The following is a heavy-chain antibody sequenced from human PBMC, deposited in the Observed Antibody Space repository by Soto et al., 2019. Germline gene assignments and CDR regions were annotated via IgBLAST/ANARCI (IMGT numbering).Heavy chain of an antibody. J-gene: IGHJ5*02. Sequence: SSETLSLTCAVSGGSISSSNWWSWVRQPPGKGLEWIGEIYHSGSTNYNPSLKSRVTISVDKSKNQFSLKLSSVTAADTAVYYCARDLGSYYDTGDWFDPWGQGTLVTVSS. CDR3: ARDLGSYYDTGDWFDP. CDR1: GGSISSSNW. D-gene: IGHD3-22*01. CDR2: IYHSGST. V-gene: IGHV4-4*02.